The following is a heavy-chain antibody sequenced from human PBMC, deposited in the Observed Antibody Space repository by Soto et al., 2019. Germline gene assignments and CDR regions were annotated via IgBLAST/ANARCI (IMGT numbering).Heavy chain of an antibody. CDR3: ARIGYDILTGITRYFFDY. D-gene: IGHD3-9*01. V-gene: IGHV3-72*01. J-gene: IGHJ4*02. CDR1: GFTLSDHY. Sequence: GGSLRLSCAASGFTLSDHYMDWVRQAPGKGLEWVGRSRDKAHSYTTEYAASVKGRFTISRDDSKNLLYLQMNSLKTEDTAVYYCARIGYDILTGITRYFFDYWGQGTLVTVSS. CDR2: SRDKAHSYTT.